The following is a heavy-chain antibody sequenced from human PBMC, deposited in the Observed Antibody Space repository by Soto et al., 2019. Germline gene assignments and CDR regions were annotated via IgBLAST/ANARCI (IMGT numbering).Heavy chain of an antibody. D-gene: IGHD4-17*01. J-gene: IGHJ4*02. CDR1: GYTFTSYG. Sequence: ASVKVSCTASGYTFTSYGISWVRQATGQGREWMGWISANNGNTNYAQKLQGRVTMTRNTSISTAYMELSSLRSEDTAVYYCARTLYGDNVDYWGQGTLVTVSS. CDR2: ISANNGNT. CDR3: ARTLYGDNVDY. V-gene: IGHV1-18*01.